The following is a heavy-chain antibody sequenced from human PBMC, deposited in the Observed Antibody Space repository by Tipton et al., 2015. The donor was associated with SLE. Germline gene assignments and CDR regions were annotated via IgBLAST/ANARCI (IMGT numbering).Heavy chain of an antibody. J-gene: IGHJ5*02. CDR3: ASSLSPINWFDP. CDR2: IWYGGSNK. CDR1: GFTFSSYG. Sequence: SLRLSCAASGFTFSSYGMHWVRQAPGKGLEWVAVIWYGGSNKYYADSVKGRFTISRDNSKNTLYLQMNSLRAEDTAVYYCASSLSPINWFDPWGQGTLVTVSS. V-gene: IGHV3-33*01. D-gene: IGHD3-16*01.